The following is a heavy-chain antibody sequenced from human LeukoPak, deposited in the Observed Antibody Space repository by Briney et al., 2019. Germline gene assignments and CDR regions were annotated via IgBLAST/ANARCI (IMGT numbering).Heavy chain of an antibody. D-gene: IGHD2-15*01. CDR1: GYTFTGYY. Sequence: ASVKVSCKASGYTFTGYYMHWVRQAPGQGLEWTGIINPSGGSTSYAQKFQGRVTMTRDTSTSTVYMELSSLRSEDTAVYYCASVGSKGYCSGGSCYSFDYFDYWGQGTLVTVSS. CDR2: INPSGGST. J-gene: IGHJ4*02. V-gene: IGHV1-46*01. CDR3: ASVGSKGYCSGGSCYSFDYFDY.